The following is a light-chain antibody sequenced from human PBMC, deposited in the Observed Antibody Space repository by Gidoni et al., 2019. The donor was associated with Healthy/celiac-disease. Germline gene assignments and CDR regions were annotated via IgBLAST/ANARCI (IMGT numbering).Light chain of an antibody. CDR3: QQYNSYPWT. CDR2: KAS. J-gene: IGKJ1*01. V-gene: IGKV1-5*03. CDR1: QSSSSW. Sequence: DIQMTQSPSTLSASVGDRVTITCRASQSSSSWLAWYQQKPGKAPKLLIYKASSLESGVPSRFSGSGSGTEFTLTISSLQPDDFATYYCQQYNSYPWTFGQXTKVEIK.